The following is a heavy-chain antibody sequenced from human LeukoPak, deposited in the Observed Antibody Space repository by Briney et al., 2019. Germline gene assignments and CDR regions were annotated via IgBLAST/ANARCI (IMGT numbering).Heavy chain of an antibody. J-gene: IGHJ5*02. Sequence: ASVKVSCKASGYTFTSYYIHRVRQAPGQGLEWMGLVNPSGGTTLYAQKFQGRVTMTRDTSTSTVYLEVGSLRSEDTAVYYCARNALRGVQYNWFDTWGQGTLVTVSS. CDR2: VNPSGGTT. V-gene: IGHV1-46*01. CDR1: GYTFTSYY. CDR3: ARNALRGVQYNWFDT. D-gene: IGHD3-10*01.